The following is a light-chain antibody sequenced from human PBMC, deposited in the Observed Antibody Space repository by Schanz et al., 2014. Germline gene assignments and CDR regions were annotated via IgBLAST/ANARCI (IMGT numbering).Light chain of an antibody. Sequence: QSVLTQPPSVSGSPGQSVTISCTGTSSDVGGYNYVSWYQHHPGKAPQLMIYDVSNRPSGVSNRFSGSKSGNTASLTISGXXAEDEADYYCSSYTSSSTRVFGGGTKLTVL. V-gene: IGLV2-14*03. J-gene: IGLJ3*02. CDR2: DVS. CDR1: SSDVGGYNY. CDR3: SSYTSSSTRV.